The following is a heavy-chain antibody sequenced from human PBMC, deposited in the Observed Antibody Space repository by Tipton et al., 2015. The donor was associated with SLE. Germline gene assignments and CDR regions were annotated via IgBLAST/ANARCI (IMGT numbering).Heavy chain of an antibody. Sequence: QSGPEVKRPGASVKVSCKASQDTFTYSYIHWVRQAPGQGLEWMGIINPSSGSSSYAQKFQGRVTMTRDTSTNTLYMELSSLQSDDTALYYCARDPDGYNLGYYFDSWGQGTLVTVSS. V-gene: IGHV1-46*01. CDR3: ARDPDGYNLGYYFDS. CDR1: QDTFTYSY. J-gene: IGHJ4*02. CDR2: INPSSGSS. D-gene: IGHD5-24*01.